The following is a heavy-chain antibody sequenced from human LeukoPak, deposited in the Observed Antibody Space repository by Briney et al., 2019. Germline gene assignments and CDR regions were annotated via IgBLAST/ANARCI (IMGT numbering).Heavy chain of an antibody. CDR1: GFTFSSSW. Sequence: GGSLRLSCAASGFTFSSSWMSWVRQAPGKGLEWVANINQDGREIYYVDSVKGRFTISRDNAKNSLYLQMNSLRAEDTAVYYRARDRDSYRSLDYWGQGTLVTVSS. V-gene: IGHV3-7*01. CDR2: INQDGREI. D-gene: IGHD2-21*01. CDR3: ARDRDSYRSLDY. J-gene: IGHJ4*02.